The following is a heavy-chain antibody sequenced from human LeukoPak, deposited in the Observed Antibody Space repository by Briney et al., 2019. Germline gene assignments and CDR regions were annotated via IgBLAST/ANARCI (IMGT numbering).Heavy chain of an antibody. CDR1: GFTFNSYA. CDR3: AKGQLLRLDYFDY. D-gene: IGHD2-2*01. V-gene: IGHV3-23*01. J-gene: IGHJ4*02. CDR2: ISGSGGST. Sequence: PGGSLRLSCAASGFTFNSYAMSWVRQAPGEGLEWVSAISGSGGSTYYADSVKGRFTISRDNSKNTLYLQMNSLRAEDTAVYYCAKGQLLRLDYFDYWGQGTLVTVSS.